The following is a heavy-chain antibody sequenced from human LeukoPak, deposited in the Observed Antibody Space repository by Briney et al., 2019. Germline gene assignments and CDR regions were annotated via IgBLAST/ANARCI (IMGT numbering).Heavy chain of an antibody. Sequence: GESLRLSCAASGFTFTSEAMTWVRQAPGKGLEWVSSISDSGRTTYYAESVKGRFTISRDNSKNTVYLQMNSLRAEDTALYYCAKGVGFIPQFDYWGQGTLVAVSS. J-gene: IGHJ4*02. CDR2: ISDSGRTT. CDR3: AKGVGFIPQFDY. V-gene: IGHV3-23*01. D-gene: IGHD1-26*01. CDR1: GFTFTSEA.